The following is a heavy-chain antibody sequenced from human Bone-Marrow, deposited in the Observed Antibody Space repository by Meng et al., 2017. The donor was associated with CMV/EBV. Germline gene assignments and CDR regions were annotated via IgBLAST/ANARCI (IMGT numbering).Heavy chain of an antibody. CDR1: GYTFTSYY. J-gene: IGHJ6*02. CDR2: INPSGGST. Sequence: ASVKVSCKASGYTFTSYYMHWVRQAPGQGLEWMGIINPSGGSTSYAQKFQGRVTMTRDTSTSTVYMELSSLRSEDTAVYYCARVWGYCSSTSCPVSRYYYYGRDVWGQGTTVTVSS. CDR3: ARVWGYCSSTSCPVSRYYYYGRDV. D-gene: IGHD2-2*01. V-gene: IGHV1-46*01.